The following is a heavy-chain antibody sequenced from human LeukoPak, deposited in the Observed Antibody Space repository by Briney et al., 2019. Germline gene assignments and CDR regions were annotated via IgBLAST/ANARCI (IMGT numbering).Heavy chain of an antibody. D-gene: IGHD6-13*01. V-gene: IGHV3-7*01. J-gene: IGHJ6*02. CDR1: GFTFSSYW. CDR2: IKQDGSEK. CDR3: ARDLDSSSWPFYYYYYYGMDV. Sequence: PGGSLRLSCSASGFTFSSYWMSWVRQAPGKGLEWVANIKQDGSEKYYVDSVKGRFTISRDNAKNSLYLQMNSLRAEDTAVYYCARDLDSSSWPFYYYYYYGMDVWGQGTTVTVSS.